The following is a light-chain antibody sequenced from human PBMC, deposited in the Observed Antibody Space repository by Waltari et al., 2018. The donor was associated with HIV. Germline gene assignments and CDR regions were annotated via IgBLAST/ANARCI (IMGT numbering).Light chain of an antibody. Sequence: CSGSSSNIGSNYVYWYQQLPGTAPKLLIYRNNQRPSGVPDRFSGSKSGTSASLAISGLRSEDEADYYCAAWDDSLSGWVFGGGTKLTVL. CDR2: RNN. V-gene: IGLV1-47*01. CDR3: AAWDDSLSGWV. CDR1: SSNIGSNY. J-gene: IGLJ3*02.